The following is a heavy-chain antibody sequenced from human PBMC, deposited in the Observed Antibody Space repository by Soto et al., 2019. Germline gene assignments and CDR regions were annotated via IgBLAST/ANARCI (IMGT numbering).Heavy chain of an antibody. CDR2: MYNSVST. J-gene: IGHJ4*02. CDR3: ARGGDTTKVDF. CDR1: GDSISSGGYR. V-gene: IGHV4-31*03. Sequence: QVQLQESGPGLVKPSQTLSLTCTVSGDSISSGGYRWSWIRQHPGEGLEWIGFMYNSVSTSYNPSLKSRATIAVDTSTNQSSLNLRSVTAADTAVYYCARGGDTTKVDFWGQGTLVTVSS. D-gene: IGHD3-16*01.